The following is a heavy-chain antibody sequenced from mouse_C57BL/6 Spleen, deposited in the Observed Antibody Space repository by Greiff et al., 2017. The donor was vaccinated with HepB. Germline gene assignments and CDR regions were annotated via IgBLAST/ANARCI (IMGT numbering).Heavy chain of an antibody. Sequence: VKLVESGAELVKPGASVKISCKASGYAFSSYWMNWVKQRPGKGLEWIGQIYPGDGDTNYNGKFKGKATLTADKSSSTAYMQLSSLTSEDSAVYFCARESLLRSLDYWGQGTTLTVSS. CDR3: ARESLLRSLDY. CDR1: GYAFSSYW. D-gene: IGHD1-1*01. J-gene: IGHJ2*01. CDR2: IYPGDGDT. V-gene: IGHV1-80*01.